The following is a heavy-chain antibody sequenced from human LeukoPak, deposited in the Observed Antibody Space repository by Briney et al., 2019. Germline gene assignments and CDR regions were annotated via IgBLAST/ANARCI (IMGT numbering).Heavy chain of an antibody. CDR2: MNPNSGNT. V-gene: IGHV1-8*03. CDR1: GYTFTSYD. D-gene: IGHD2-2*01. CDR3: ARGVDVVVPAATQAAFDI. J-gene: IGHJ3*02. Sequence: ASVKVSCKASGYTFTSYDFNWVRQATGQGLEWMGWMNPNSGNTGYAQKFQGRVTITRNTSISTAYMELSSLRSEDTAVYYCARGVDVVVPAATQAAFDIWGQGTMVTVSS.